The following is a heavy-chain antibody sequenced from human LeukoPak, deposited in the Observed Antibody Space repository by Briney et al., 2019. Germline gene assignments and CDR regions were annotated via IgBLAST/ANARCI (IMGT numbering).Heavy chain of an antibody. V-gene: IGHV3-23*01. D-gene: IGHD5-18*01. CDR3: AKGYSYGYDC. CDR2: ITTGGST. Sequence: GGSLRLSCAASGFTFSSYDMRWVRQAPGKGLEWVSSITTGGSTYHADSVKGRFTISRDNSKNTLFLQMNSLRAEDSAIYYCAKGYSYGYDCWGQGTLVTVSS. J-gene: IGHJ4*02. CDR1: GFTFSSYD.